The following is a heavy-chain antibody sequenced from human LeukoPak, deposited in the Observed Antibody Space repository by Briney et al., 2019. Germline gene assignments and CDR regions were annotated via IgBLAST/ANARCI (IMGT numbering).Heavy chain of an antibody. D-gene: IGHD6-19*01. J-gene: IGHJ4*02. CDR2: ISSSSSYI. CDR1: GFTFSSYS. CDR3: ASIAVADDFDY. V-gene: IGHV3-21*01. Sequence: GGSLRLSCTASGFTFSSYSMNWVRQAPGKGLEWVSSISSSSSYIYYADSVKGRFTISRDNAKNSLHLQMNSLRAEDTAVYYCASIAVADDFDYWGQGTLVTVSS.